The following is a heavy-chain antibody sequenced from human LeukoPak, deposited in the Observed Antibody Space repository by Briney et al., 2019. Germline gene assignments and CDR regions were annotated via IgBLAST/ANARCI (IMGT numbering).Heavy chain of an antibody. Sequence: PGESLEISCKGSGYNFDNYWIAWVRQMPGKGLEWMGIIFPGDSNTRYSPSFQGQVTISADKSINTAYLQWSSLKASDTAIYYCAREQQLVLFDYWGQGALVTVSS. D-gene: IGHD1-1*01. J-gene: IGHJ4*02. CDR3: AREQQLVLFDY. CDR2: IFPGDSNT. CDR1: GYNFDNYW. V-gene: IGHV5-51*01.